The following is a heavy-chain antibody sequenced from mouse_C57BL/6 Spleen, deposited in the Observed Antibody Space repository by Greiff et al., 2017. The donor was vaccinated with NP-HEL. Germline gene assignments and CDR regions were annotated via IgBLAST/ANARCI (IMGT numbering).Heavy chain of an antibody. V-gene: IGHV1-81*01. Sequence: VKLMESGAELARPGASVKLSCKASGYTFTSYGISWVKQRTGQGLEWIGEIYPRSGNTYYNEKFKGKATLTADKSSSTAYMELRSLTSEDSAVYFCARQIPMDYWGQGTSVTVAS. CDR2: IYPRSGNT. J-gene: IGHJ4*01. CDR3: ARQIPMDY. CDR1: GYTFTSYG.